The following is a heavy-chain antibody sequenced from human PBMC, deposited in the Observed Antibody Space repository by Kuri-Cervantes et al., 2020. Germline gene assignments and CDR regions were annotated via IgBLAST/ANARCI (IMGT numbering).Heavy chain of an antibody. CDR3: ARGYYDFSYFDY. CDR2: INAANGDT. Sequence: ASVKVSCKASGYTFTAYPMHWVRLAPGQRLEWLGRINAANGDTRYSQNFQDRVTFSRDASASTAYMELSSLRSEDTAVYYCARGYYDFSYFDYWGQGTLVTVSS. V-gene: IGHV1-3*01. CDR1: GYTFTAYP. D-gene: IGHD3-22*01. J-gene: IGHJ4*02.